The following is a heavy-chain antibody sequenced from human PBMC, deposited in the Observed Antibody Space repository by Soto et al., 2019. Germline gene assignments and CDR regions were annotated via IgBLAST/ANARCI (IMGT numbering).Heavy chain of an antibody. CDR2: IFHGGNT. D-gene: IGHD2-15*01. V-gene: IGHV4-38-2*01. CDR3: ARARWYDAFDV. Sequence: SETLSLTCAVSGFFISSGNYWVWIREPPGKGLEWIGSIFHGGNTYYNPSLKSRVTISVDMSKNQFSLKLNSVTAADTAVYYCARARWYDAFDVWGQGTVVTVSS. J-gene: IGHJ3*01. CDR1: GFFISSGNY.